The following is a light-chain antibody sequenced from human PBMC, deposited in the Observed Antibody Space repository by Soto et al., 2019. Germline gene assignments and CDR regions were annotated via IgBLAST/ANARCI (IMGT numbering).Light chain of an antibody. CDR1: QSVFSS. J-gene: IGKJ1*01. CDR2: GSA. Sequence: EIVMTQSPATLSVSPGERATLSCRASQSVFSSLAWFQQRPGQAPRLLIYGSATRATGIPARFSGSGSGTEFTLTISSLQSEDSAVYWPAFGQETKVEIK. V-gene: IGKV3-15*01. CDR3: A.